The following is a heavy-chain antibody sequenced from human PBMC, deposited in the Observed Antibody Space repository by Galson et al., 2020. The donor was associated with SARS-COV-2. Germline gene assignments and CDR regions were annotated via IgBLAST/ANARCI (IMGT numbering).Heavy chain of an antibody. J-gene: IGHJ4*02. Sequence: TGGSLRLSCAASGFTFSSCWIHWVRQAPGKGLVWVSRINSDGSSTSYADSVKGRFTISRDNAKNTLYLQMNSLRAEDTAVYYCARVGTRSGWKYYFDYWGQGTLVTVSS. CDR2: INSDGSST. V-gene: IGHV3-74*01. CDR1: GFTFSSCW. D-gene: IGHD6-19*01. CDR3: ARVGTRSGWKYYFDY.